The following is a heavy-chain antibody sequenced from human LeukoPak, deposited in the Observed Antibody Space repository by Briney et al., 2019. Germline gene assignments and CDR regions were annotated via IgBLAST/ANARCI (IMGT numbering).Heavy chain of an antibody. J-gene: IGHJ4*02. Sequence: SETLSLTCTVSGYSISSGYYWGWIRQPPGKGLEWIGSIYHSGSTYYNPSLKSRVTISVDTSKNQFSLKLSSVTAADTALYYCARDIVGATNDDYWGQGTLVTVSS. CDR1: GYSISSGYY. CDR3: ARDIVGATNDDY. D-gene: IGHD1-26*01. CDR2: IYHSGST. V-gene: IGHV4-38-2*02.